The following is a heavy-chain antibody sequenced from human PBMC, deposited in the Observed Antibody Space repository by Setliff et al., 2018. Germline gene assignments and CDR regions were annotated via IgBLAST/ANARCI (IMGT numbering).Heavy chain of an antibody. J-gene: IGHJ4*02. D-gene: IGHD3-3*01. CDR2: INDSGST. CDR1: GGSFSNYY. V-gene: IGHV4-34*01. CDR3: RYWSGYYNNDY. Sequence: PSETLSLTCTVYGGSFSNYYWGWIRQSPAKGLEWIGEINDSGSTNYSPSLKSRLTISIDASTNQFSLKLYSVTAADTAVYYCRYWSGYYNNDYWGQGTLVTVSS.